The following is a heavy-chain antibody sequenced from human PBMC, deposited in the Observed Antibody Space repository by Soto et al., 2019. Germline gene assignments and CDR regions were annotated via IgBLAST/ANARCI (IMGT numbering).Heavy chain of an antibody. CDR2: INHSGTT. CDR3: ARGRGYVYGSNFYGLDV. Sequence: SETLSLTCGVYRGSFSGFYWSWVRQTPGGGLEWIGEINHSGTTNYNPSFQSRVTISVDKSTNNFSLKMTSVTAADAAVYYCARGRGYVYGSNFYGLDVWGQGTTVTVS. J-gene: IGHJ6*02. CDR1: RGSFSGFY. D-gene: IGHD6-25*01. V-gene: IGHV4-34*01.